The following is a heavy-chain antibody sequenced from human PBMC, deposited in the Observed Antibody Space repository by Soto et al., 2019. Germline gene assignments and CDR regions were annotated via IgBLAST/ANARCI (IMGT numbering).Heavy chain of an antibody. D-gene: IGHD2-8*01. CDR2: IFHTGSI. V-gene: IGHV4-30-2*01. Sequence: SSETLSLTCTVSGDSVSNEDFSWSWIRRTPGKGLDWIGYIFHTGSIYYNPSLKSRVVISVHRSKNHFSLNLTSVTAADTAVYYCARDAGASSNPFDIWCQGTIVTVSS. CDR3: ARDAGASSNPFDI. CDR1: GDSVSNEDFS. J-gene: IGHJ3*02.